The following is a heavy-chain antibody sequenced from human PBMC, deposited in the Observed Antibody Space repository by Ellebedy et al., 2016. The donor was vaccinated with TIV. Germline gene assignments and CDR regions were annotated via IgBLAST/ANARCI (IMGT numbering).Heavy chain of an antibody. CDR1: GGSISSYY. V-gene: IGHV4-39*01. J-gene: IGHJ1*01. CDR3: ARHYYSGSGSYKGFQA. D-gene: IGHD3-10*01. Sequence: MPSETLSLTCEVSGGSISSYYWGWIRRPPGKGLEWSGSMLYSERTYYNPSLKSRVTITGDTSKNQFSLRLSSVTAADTAIYYCARHYYSGSGSYKGFQAWGQGTLVTVSS. CDR2: MLYSERT.